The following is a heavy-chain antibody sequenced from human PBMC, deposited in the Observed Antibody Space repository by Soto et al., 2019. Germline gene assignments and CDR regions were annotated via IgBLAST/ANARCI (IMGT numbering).Heavy chain of an antibody. Sequence: PSETLSLTCAVYGGSFSGYYCSWIRQPPGKGLEWIGGINHSGSTNYNPSLKSRVTISVDTSKNQFSLKLSSVTAADTAVYYCARDGSSSWYSAWNYYCYYGMDVWGQGTTVTVSS. J-gene: IGHJ6*02. CDR2: INHSGST. CDR1: GGSFSGYY. CDR3: ARDGSSSWYSAWNYYCYYGMDV. D-gene: IGHD6-13*01. V-gene: IGHV4-34*01.